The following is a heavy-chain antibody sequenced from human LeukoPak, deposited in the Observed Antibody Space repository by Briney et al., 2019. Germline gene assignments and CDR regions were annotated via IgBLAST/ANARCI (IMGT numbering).Heavy chain of an antibody. J-gene: IGHJ4*02. CDR3: ARAGLTYYYDSSPDY. V-gene: IGHV3-74*01. CDR2: INSDGSST. Sequence: GGSLRLSCAASGFTFSSYWMHWVRQAPGKGLVWVSRINSDGSSTSYADSVKGRFTISRDNAKNTLYLQMNSLRAEDTAVYYCARAGLTYYYDSSPDYWGQGTLVTVSS. CDR1: GFTFSSYW. D-gene: IGHD3-22*01.